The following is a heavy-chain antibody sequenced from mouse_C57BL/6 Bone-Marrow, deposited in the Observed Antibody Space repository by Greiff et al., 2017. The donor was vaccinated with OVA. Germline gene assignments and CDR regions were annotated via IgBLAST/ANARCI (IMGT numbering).Heavy chain of an antibody. D-gene: IGHD1-1*01. CDR2: IDPENGDT. Sequence: EVQLVESGAELVRPGASVKLSCTASGFNIKDDYMHWVKQRPEQGLEWIGWIDPENGDTEYASKFQGKATITADTSSNTAYLQLSSLTSEDTAVYYCTTHTVVGMDYWGQGTSVTVSS. CDR1: GFNIKDDY. CDR3: TTHTVVGMDY. J-gene: IGHJ4*01. V-gene: IGHV14-4*01.